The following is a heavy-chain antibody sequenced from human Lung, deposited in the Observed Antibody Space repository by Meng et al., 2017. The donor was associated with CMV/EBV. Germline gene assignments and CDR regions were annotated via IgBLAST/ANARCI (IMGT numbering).Heavy chain of an antibody. V-gene: IGHV3-30*04. CDR1: GFTFSSYA. J-gene: IGHJ6*02. CDR3: ARAIRGFYYYYGMDV. D-gene: IGHD3-22*01. CDR2: ISYDGSNK. Sequence: GESXKISXAASGFTFSSYAMHWVRQAPGKGLEWVAVISYDGSNKYYADSVKGRFTISRDNSKNTLYLQMNSLRAEDTAVYYCARAIRGFYYYYGMDVWGQGXTVTVSS.